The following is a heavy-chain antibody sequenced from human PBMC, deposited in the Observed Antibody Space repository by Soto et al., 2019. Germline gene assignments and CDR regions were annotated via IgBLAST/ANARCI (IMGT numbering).Heavy chain of an antibody. CDR3: ARGSGGHNYYYGMDV. CDR2: IGEDGSEK. V-gene: IGHV3-7*03. CDR1: GFTFSTYW. D-gene: IGHD2-15*01. J-gene: IGHJ6*02. Sequence: GGSLRLSCTASGFTFSTYWMSWVRQAPGMGLEWVANIGEDGSEKYYVDSVKGRFTISRDNAKNSLYLQMNSLRADDTAVYYCARGSGGHNYYYGMDVWGQGTTVTVSS.